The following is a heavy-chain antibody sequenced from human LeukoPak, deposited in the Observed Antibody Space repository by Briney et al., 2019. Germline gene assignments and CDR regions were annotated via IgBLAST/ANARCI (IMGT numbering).Heavy chain of an antibody. CDR1: GFTFSDYY. V-gene: IGHV3-11*01. CDR2: ISSSGSTI. J-gene: IGHJ4*02. Sequence: GGSLRLSCAASGFTFSDYYMSWIRQAPGKGLEWVSYISSSGSTIYYADSVKGRFTISRDNAKNSLYLQMNSLGAEDTAVYYCARDCSGGSCYFFYWGQGTLVTVSS. D-gene: IGHD2-15*01. CDR3: ARDCSGGSCYFFY.